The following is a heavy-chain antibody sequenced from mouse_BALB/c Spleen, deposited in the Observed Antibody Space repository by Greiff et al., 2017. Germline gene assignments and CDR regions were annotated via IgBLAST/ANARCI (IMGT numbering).Heavy chain of an antibody. J-gene: IGHJ1*01. V-gene: IGHV5-6-4*01. D-gene: IGHD1-1*01. CDR3: TRGHYYGSSYEGWYFDV. Sequence: EVKLVESGGGLVKPGGSLKLSCAASGFTFSSYTMSWVRQTPEKRLEWVATISSGGSYTYYPDSVKGRFTISRDNAKNTLYLQMSSLKSEDTAMYYCTRGHYYGSSYEGWYFDVWGAGTTVTVSS. CDR1: GFTFSSYT. CDR2: ISSGGSYT.